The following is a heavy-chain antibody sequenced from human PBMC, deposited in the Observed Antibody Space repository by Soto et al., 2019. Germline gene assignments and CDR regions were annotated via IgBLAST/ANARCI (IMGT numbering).Heavy chain of an antibody. V-gene: IGHV4-61*01. CDR2: IYYSGST. CDR3: ARALYGGIDY. D-gene: IGHD3-16*01. J-gene: IGHJ4*02. CDR1: GGSVSSGSYY. Sequence: SESLSLASTVSGGSVSSGSYYWSWIRQPPGKGLEWFGYIYYSGSTNYNPSLKSRVTISVDTSKNQFSLKLSSVTATEKAMYYCARALYGGIDYWGQGTLVTVSS.